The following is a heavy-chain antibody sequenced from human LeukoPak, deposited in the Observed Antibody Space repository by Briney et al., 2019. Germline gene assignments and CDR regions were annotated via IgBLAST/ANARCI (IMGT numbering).Heavy chain of an antibody. D-gene: IGHD2-15*01. CDR1: GGTFSSYA. V-gene: IGHV1-69*13. Sequence: SGKVSCKASGGTFSSYAISWVRQAPGQGLEWMGGIIPIFGTANYAQKFQGRVTITADESTSTAYMELSSLRSEDTAVYYCATLVVAANSDYWGQGTLVTVSS. CDR3: ATLVVAANSDY. J-gene: IGHJ4*02. CDR2: IIPIFGTA.